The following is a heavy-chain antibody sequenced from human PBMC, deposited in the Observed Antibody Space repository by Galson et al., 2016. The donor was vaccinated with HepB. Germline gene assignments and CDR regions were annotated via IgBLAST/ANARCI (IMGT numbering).Heavy chain of an antibody. V-gene: IGHV3-30*04. CDR3: ARSFRDFVFEGSLYGLDV. CDR1: GFSFSLNT. D-gene: IGHD3-10*01. CDR2: ISYTGSNE. J-gene: IGHJ6*02. Sequence: SLRLSCAASGFSFSLNTVHWVRQLPGKGLEWVALISYTGSNEIYAESVKGRFQISRDNPKNTLYLQMNNLRGEDTAVYYCARSFRDFVFEGSLYGLDVWGQGTTVIVSS.